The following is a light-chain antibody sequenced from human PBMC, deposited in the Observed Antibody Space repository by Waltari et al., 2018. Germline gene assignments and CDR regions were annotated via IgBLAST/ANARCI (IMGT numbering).Light chain of an antibody. J-gene: IGKJ1*01. Sequence: EILLTQSPDTLSLSPGETATLSCRSSQALRSAYLAWYQHKPGQAPRLLFHTSSTRATGIPDRFSGSGSGTDFTLTISRLEPEDVAVYYCQQSGGSPRTFGQGTKV. CDR1: QALRSAY. CDR2: TSS. V-gene: IGKV3-20*01. CDR3: QQSGGSPRT.